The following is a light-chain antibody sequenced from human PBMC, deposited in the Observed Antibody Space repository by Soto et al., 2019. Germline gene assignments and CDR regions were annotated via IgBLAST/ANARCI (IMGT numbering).Light chain of an antibody. CDR1: SCNIGSNT. J-gene: IGLJ2*01. CDR3: AARDDILTGPV. V-gene: IGLV1-44*01. Sequence: QSVLTQPPSASGTPGQRVTISCSGSSCNIGSNTVSWYQQLPGTAPKLLIYSVNLRPSGVSDRFSGSKSGTSASLAITGLQSEDEADYYCAARDDILTGPVFGGGTQLTVL. CDR2: SVN.